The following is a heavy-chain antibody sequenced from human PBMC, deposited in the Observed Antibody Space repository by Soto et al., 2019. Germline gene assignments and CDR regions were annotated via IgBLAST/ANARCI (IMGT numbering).Heavy chain of an antibody. D-gene: IGHD6-19*01. Sequence: QITLKESGPTVVKPTQTLTLTCSLSGFSLNTGGVGVGWIRQTPGKALEWLAVIYWDDDKSWNPSLRDRLTINRDASDDQVVLTVTNMDPVDTGPYYCARRRGGFGGGWTTPYFDYWGQGTLVTVSS. V-gene: IGHV2-5*02. CDR2: IYWDDDK. CDR1: GFSLNTGGVG. J-gene: IGHJ4*02. CDR3: ARRRGGFGGGWTTPYFDY.